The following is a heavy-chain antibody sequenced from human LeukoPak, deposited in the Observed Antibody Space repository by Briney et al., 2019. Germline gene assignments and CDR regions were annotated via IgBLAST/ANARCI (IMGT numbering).Heavy chain of an antibody. V-gene: IGHV3-23*01. Sequence: GGSLRLSCAASGFTFSSYAMSWVRQAPGKGLEWVSTISGSSGSTYYADSVKGRFTISRDNSKNTLYLQMNSLRVEDTAVYYCAKPQGGAPPRPFDYWGQGTLVTVSS. CDR1: GFTFSSYA. J-gene: IGHJ4*02. CDR2: ISGSSGST. CDR3: AKPQGGAPPRPFDY. D-gene: IGHD3-16*01.